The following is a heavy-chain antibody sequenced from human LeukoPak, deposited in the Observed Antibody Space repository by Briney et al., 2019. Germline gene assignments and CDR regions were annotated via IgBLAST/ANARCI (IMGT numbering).Heavy chain of an antibody. V-gene: IGHV3-7*01. J-gene: IGHJ4*02. CDR1: GFTFSSYW. CDR2: IRQDGSQK. D-gene: IGHD1-14*01. CDR3: ARGTLNIPGEHGAFDY. Sequence: GGSLRLSCAASGFTFSSYWMSWVRQAPGKGLEWVATIRQDGSQKYYVDSVKGRFTISRDDAKKSLYLQMNSLRAEDTAVYYCARGTLNIPGEHGAFDYWGQGTLVTVSS.